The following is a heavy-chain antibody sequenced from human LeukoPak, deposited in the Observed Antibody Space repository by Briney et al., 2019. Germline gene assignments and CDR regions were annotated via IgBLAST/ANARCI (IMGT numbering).Heavy chain of an antibody. CDR3: ARDLLTGTYAFDI. D-gene: IGHD3-9*01. J-gene: IGHJ3*02. V-gene: IGHV4-38-2*02. Sequence: SETLSLTCTVSHYSISSNYYWGWIRQPPGKGLEWIGYIYYSGSTYYNPSLKSRVTISVDTSKNQFSLKLSSVTAADTAEYYCARDLLTGTYAFDIWGQGTMVTVSS. CDR1: HYSISSNYY. CDR2: IYYSGST.